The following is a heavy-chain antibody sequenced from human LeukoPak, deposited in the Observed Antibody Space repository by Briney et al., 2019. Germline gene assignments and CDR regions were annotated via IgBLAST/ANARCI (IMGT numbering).Heavy chain of an antibody. CDR3: ARFLVGYDAFDI. V-gene: IGHV1-69*05. CDR1: GGTFSSYA. CDR2: IIPIFGTA. D-gene: IGHD2-15*01. J-gene: IGHJ3*02. Sequence: SVKVSCMASGGTFSSYAISWVRQAPGQGLEWMGGIIPIFGTANYAQKFQGRVTITTDESTSTAYMELSSLRSEDTAVYYCARFLVGYDAFDIWGQGTMVTVSS.